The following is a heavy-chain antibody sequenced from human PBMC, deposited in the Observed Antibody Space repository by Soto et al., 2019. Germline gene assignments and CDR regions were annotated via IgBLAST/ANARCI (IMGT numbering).Heavy chain of an antibody. V-gene: IGHV4-34*01. D-gene: IGHD2-15*01. CDR2: INHSGST. Sequence: SETLSLTCAAYGGSFSGYYWSWIRQPPGKGLEWIGEINHSGSTNYNPSLKSRVTISVDTSKNQFSLKLSSVTAADTAVYYCARVSIVVVVAAPANDAFDIWGQGTMVTVSS. CDR3: ARVSIVVVVAAPANDAFDI. J-gene: IGHJ3*02. CDR1: GGSFSGYY.